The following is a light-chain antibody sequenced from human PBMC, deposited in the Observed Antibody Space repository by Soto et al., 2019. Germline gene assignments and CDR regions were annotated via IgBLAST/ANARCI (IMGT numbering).Light chain of an antibody. CDR1: QSVRSN. J-gene: IGKJ5*01. CDR2: GAS. V-gene: IGKV3-15*01. Sequence: EIVMTQSTANLSVSPGERATLACRASQSVRSNLAWYQQKPGQAPRLLIYGASTRATGIPARFTDSGSGTEFTRTISSLLSEDFADYYCHQYNNWLIAIGEGTRVEIK. CDR3: HQYNNWLIA.